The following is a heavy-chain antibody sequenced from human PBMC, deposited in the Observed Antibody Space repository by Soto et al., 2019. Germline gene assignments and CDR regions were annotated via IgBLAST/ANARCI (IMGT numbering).Heavy chain of an antibody. D-gene: IGHD4-17*01. CDR3: ATSTTVTLIWNY. CDR1: GGSISSYY. J-gene: IGHJ4*02. CDR2: IYYSGST. Sequence: SETLSLTCNVSGGSISSYYWSWIRQPPGKGLEWIGYIYYSGSTNYNPSLKSRATISVDTSKNQFPLKLSSVTAADTAVYYCATSTTVTLIWNYWGQGTLVTVSS. V-gene: IGHV4-59*01.